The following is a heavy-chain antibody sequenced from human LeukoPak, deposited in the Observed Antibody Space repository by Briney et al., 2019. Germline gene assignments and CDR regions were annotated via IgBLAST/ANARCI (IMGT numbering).Heavy chain of an antibody. D-gene: IGHD3-10*01. CDR2: ISAYNGNT. CDR1: GYTFTSYG. V-gene: IGHV1-18*01. Sequence: GASVKVSCKASGYTFTSYGISWVRQAPGQGLEWMGWISAYNGNTNYAQKLQGRVTMTTDTSTSTAYMELRSLRSDDTAVYYCAREDYGSGSYFSAFDIWGQGTMVTVSS. CDR3: AREDYGSGSYFSAFDI. J-gene: IGHJ3*02.